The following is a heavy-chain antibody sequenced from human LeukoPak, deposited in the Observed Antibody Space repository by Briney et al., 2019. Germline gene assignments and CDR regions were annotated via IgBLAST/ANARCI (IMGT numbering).Heavy chain of an antibody. V-gene: IGHV4-39*02. Sequence: PSETLSLTCTVSGGSISSSSYYWGWTRQPPGKGLEWIGSIYYSGSTYYNPSLKSRVTISVDTSKNQFSLKLSSVTAADTAVYYCAREKSMVRGVTDYWGQGTLVTVSS. CDR2: IYYSGST. CDR3: AREKSMVRGVTDY. CDR1: GGSISSSSYY. D-gene: IGHD3-10*01. J-gene: IGHJ4*02.